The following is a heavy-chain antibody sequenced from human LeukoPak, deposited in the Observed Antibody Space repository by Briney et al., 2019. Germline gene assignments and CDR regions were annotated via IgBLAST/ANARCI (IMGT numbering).Heavy chain of an antibody. V-gene: IGHV1-46*01. Sequence: ASVKVSCKASGYTFTSYYMHWVRQAPGQGLEWMGIINPSGGGTSYAQKFQGRVTMTRDTSTSTVYMELSSPRSEDTAVYYCARVPRRFGEFSHFDYWGQGTLVTVSS. J-gene: IGHJ4*02. CDR1: GYTFTSYY. CDR3: ARVPRRFGEFSHFDY. CDR2: INPSGGGT. D-gene: IGHD3-10*01.